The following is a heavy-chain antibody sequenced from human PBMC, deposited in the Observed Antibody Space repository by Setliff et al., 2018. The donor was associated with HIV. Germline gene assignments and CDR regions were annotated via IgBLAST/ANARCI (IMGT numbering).Heavy chain of an antibody. CDR2: IYYSGSS. J-gene: IGHJ5*02. V-gene: IGHV4-59*11. D-gene: IGHD3-22*01. CDR3: ASRIYYYDSNNFLREEGFDP. CDR1: GGSISSHY. Sequence: SETLSLTCTVSGGSISSHYWSWIRQPPGKGLEWIGSIYYSGSSYYSPSLKSRVTISLDTSKNQFSLKLSSMTAADTAVYYCASRIYYYDSNNFLREEGFDPWGQGTLVTVSS.